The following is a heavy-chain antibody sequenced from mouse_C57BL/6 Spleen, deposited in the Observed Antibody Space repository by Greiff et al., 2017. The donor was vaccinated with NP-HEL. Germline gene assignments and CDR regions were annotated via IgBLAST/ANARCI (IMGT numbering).Heavy chain of an antibody. J-gene: IGHJ2*01. CDR1: GYAFSSYW. D-gene: IGHD1-1*01. CDR2: IYPGDGDT. Sequence: VQLQQSGAELVKPGASVKISCKASGYAFSSYWMNWVKQRPGKGLEWIGQIYPGDGDTNYKGKFKGKATLTAEQSSSTAYMQLSSLTSEDSAVYFCARSAYYVSSLYYFDYWGQGTTLTVSS. CDR3: ARSAYYVSSLYYFDY. V-gene: IGHV1-80*01.